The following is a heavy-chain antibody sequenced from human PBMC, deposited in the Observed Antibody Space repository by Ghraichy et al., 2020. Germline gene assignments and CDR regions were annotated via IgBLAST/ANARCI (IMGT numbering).Heavy chain of an antibody. CDR1: GGSISSGGYY. CDR2: IYYSGST. Sequence: SQTLSLTCTVSGGSISSGGYYWSWIRQHPGKGLEWIGYIYYSGSTYYNPSLKSRVTISVDTSKNQFSLKLSSVTAADTAVYYCARADLRDGYNPFDYWGQGTLVTVSS. J-gene: IGHJ4*02. CDR3: ARADLRDGYNPFDY. D-gene: IGHD5-24*01. V-gene: IGHV4-31*03.